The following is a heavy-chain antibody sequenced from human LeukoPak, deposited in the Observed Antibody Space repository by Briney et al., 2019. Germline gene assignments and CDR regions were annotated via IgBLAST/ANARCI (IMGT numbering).Heavy chain of an antibody. Sequence: PSETLSLTCTVSGGSISSSSYDWGWIRQPPGKGLEWIGSIYYSVSTYYNPSIKSRVTISVDTSKNQFSLKLSSVTAADTAVYYCARWYYYDSSGYYYDQYFDYWGQGTLVTVSS. J-gene: IGHJ4*02. CDR3: ARWYYYDSSGYYYDQYFDY. CDR1: GGSISSSSYD. CDR2: IYYSVST. D-gene: IGHD3-22*01. V-gene: IGHV4-39*01.